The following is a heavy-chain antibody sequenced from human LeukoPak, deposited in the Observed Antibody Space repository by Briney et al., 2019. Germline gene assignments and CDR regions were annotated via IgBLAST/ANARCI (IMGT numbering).Heavy chain of an antibody. CDR1: GFTFSSYR. CDR3: ATADGSGY. J-gene: IGHJ4*02. D-gene: IGHD3-10*01. V-gene: IGHV3-74*01. CDR2: INSDGSFT. Sequence: PGGSLRLSCAASGFTFSSYRMHWVRQAPGKGLVWVSRINSDGSFTNYADSVKGRFTISRDNAKNTLYLQMSSLRAEDTAVYYCATADGSGYWGQGTLVTVSS.